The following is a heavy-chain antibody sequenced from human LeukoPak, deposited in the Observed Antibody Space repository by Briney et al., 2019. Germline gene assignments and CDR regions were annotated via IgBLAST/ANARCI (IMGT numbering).Heavy chain of an antibody. V-gene: IGHV4-59*08. CDR1: GGSISGYY. CDR3: ARRVAVGNYFDP. D-gene: IGHD4-11*01. CDR2: IYYSGST. J-gene: IGHJ5*02. Sequence: PSETLSLTCTVSGGSISGYYWSWIRQPPGKGLEWIGYIYYSGSTNYNPSLKSRVTISLNTSKNQFSLRLRSVTAADTAVYYCARRVAVGNYFDPWGQGTLVTVSS.